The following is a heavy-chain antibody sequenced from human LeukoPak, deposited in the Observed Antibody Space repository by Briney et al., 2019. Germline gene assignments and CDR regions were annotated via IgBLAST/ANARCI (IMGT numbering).Heavy chain of an antibody. CDR1: GGSISSGDYY. V-gene: IGHV4-30-4*08. D-gene: IGHD6-13*01. CDR3: ARSSLYRGSWYFDF. CDR2: IYYSGST. J-gene: IGHJ4*02. Sequence: SQTLSLTCTVSGGSISSGDYYWSWIRQPPGKGLEWIGYIYYSGSTYYNPSLKSRVTISVNTSKNHFSLKLSSVTAADTAVYYCARSSLYRGSWYFDFWGQGTLVTVSS.